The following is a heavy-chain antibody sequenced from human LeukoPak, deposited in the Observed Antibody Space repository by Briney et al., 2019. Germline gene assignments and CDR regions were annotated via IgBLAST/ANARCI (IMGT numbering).Heavy chain of an antibody. D-gene: IGHD5-12*01. CDR1: GLSVSSGSYY. J-gene: IGHJ6*02. V-gene: IGHV4-61*01. CDR2: IYNSVST. CDR3: VRDLVATIDHYYYGMDA. Sequence: SETLSLTCIVSGLSVSSGSYYWSWIRHPPGKGLEWIGYIYNSVSTNYNPSLKRRVTISVDTSKNQLSLKLSSVTAADTAVYYCVRDLVATIDHYYYGMDAWGQGTTVTVSS.